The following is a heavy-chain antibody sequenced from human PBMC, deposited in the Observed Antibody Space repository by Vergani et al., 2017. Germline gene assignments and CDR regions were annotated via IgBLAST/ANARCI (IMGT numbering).Heavy chain of an antibody. Sequence: EVQLVESGGGLVQPGRSLRLSCAASGFTFDDYAMHWVRQAPGKGLEWVSYISSSGSTIYYADSVKGRFTISRDNAKNSLYLQMNSLRAEDTAVYYCARDRRMVRGVVYFDYWGQGTLVTVSS. CDR3: ARDRRMVRGVVYFDY. CDR2: ISSSGSTI. V-gene: IGHV3-48*03. D-gene: IGHD3-10*01. CDR1: GFTFDDYA. J-gene: IGHJ4*02.